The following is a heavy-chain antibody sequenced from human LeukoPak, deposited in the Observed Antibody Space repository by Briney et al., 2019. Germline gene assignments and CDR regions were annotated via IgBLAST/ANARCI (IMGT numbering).Heavy chain of an antibody. Sequence: PGGSLRLSCAASGFTFSDYGMHWVRQAPGKGLEWVALIWSDGSSQYYADSVKGRFTISRDNSKNTLYLQMNSLRAEDTAVYYCAKDGEGGYSYGHDYWGQGTLVTVSS. J-gene: IGHJ4*02. V-gene: IGHV3-33*06. D-gene: IGHD5-18*01. CDR2: IWSDGSSQ. CDR3: AKDGEGGYSYGHDY. CDR1: GFTFSDYG.